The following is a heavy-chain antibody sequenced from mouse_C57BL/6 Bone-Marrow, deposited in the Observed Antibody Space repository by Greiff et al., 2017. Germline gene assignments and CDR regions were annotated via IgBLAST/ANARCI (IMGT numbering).Heavy chain of an antibody. D-gene: IGHD1-1*01. CDR1: GFTFSSYA. V-gene: IGHV5-4*01. J-gene: IGHJ4*01. CDR2: ISDGGSYT. Sequence: EVQRVESGGGLVKPGGSLKLSCAASGFTFSSYAMSWVRQTPEKRLEWVATISDGGSYTYYPDNVKGRFTISRDNAKNNLYLQMSHLKSEDTAMYYCASSLLLRMDYWGQGTSVTVSS. CDR3: ASSLLLRMDY.